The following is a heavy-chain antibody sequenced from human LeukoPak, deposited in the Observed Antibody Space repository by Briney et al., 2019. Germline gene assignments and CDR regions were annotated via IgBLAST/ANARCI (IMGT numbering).Heavy chain of an antibody. CDR2: IYPDDSDT. Sequence: GESLKISCTGSGYSFTNYWIGWVRQMPGKGLEWMGIIYPDDSDTRYRPSFQGQVTVSADKSIATAYLQWSSLKASDTAMYYCARLQYSNGYVDYWGQGTLVTVSS. CDR3: ARLQYSNGYVDY. CDR1: GYSFTNYW. J-gene: IGHJ4*02. D-gene: IGHD5-18*01. V-gene: IGHV5-51*01.